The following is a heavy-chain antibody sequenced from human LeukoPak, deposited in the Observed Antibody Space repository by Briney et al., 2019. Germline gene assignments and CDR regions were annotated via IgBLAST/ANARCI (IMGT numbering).Heavy chain of an antibody. J-gene: IGHJ6*03. CDR2: ISAYNGNT. V-gene: IGHV1-18*01. CDR3: ARVIRGLWPTYYYYYMDV. D-gene: IGHD5-18*01. CDR1: GYTFTSYG. Sequence: ASVKVSCKASGYTFTSYGISWVRQAPGQGLEWMGWISAYNGNTNYAQKLQGRVTMTTDTSTSTAYMELRSLRSDDTAVYYCARVIRGLWPTYYYYYMDVWGKGTTVTVSS.